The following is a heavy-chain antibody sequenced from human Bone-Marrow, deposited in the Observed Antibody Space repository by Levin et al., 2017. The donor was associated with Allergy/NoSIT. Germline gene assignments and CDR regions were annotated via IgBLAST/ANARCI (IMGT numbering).Heavy chain of an antibody. CDR3: AKAGQTTVTLYYFDY. Sequence: GGSLRLSCAASGFTFSSYAMSWVRQAPGKGLEWVSTIGGSDHSTYYADSVKGRFTISRDNSKNTLYLQMNSLRAEDTAVYYCAKAGQTTVTLYYFDYWGQGTLVTVSS. CDR2: IGGSDHST. D-gene: IGHD4-17*01. V-gene: IGHV3-23*01. J-gene: IGHJ4*02. CDR1: GFTFSSYA.